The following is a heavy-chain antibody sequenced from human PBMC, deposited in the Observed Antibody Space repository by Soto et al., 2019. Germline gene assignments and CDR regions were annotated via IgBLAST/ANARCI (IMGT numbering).Heavy chain of an antibody. CDR1: GVSITNFY. CDR3: ARSSPGTIIS. V-gene: IGHV4-59*01. Sequence: SETLSLTCSVSGVSITNFYWSWIRQPPGKGLESIGYIYYTGSTNYNPSLKSRVTISVDTSKNQFSLKLSSVTAADTAVYYCARSSPGTIISWGQGTLVTVSS. J-gene: IGHJ5*02. D-gene: IGHD2-8*01. CDR2: IYYTGST.